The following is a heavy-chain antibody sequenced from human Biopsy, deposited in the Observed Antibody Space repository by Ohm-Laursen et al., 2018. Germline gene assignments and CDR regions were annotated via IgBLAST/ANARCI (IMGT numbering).Heavy chain of an antibody. V-gene: IGHV1-46*01. J-gene: IGHJ6*02. D-gene: IGHD2-21*01. CDR3: ARESPLRLGVCGAIRCFKEVFGMDV. CDR1: GYNFGNYY. Sequence: SSVKVSCKASGYNFGNYYINWVRKVPGQGLEWLGVVNPVAEATMYAQKFQDRITLTRDASTNTVYMDLTSLTSEDTAVYYCARESPLRLGVCGAIRCFKEVFGMDVWGQGTTVIVSS. CDR2: VNPVAEAT.